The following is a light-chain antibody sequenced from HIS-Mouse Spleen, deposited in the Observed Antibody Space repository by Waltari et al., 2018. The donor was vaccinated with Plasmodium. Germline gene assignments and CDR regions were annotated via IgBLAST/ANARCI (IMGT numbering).Light chain of an antibody. CDR2: GAS. J-gene: IGKJ4*01. V-gene: IGKV3-15*01. Sequence: EIVMTQSPATLSVSPGERATLSSRASQSVSSNLAWYQQKPGQAPRLLIYGASTRATGIPARFSGSGSGTKFTLTISSMQSEDFAVYYCQQYNNWPLTFGGGTKVEIK. CDR1: QSVSSN. CDR3: QQYNNWPLT.